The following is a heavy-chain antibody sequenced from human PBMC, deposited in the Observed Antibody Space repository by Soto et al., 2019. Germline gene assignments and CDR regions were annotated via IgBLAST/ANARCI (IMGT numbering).Heavy chain of an antibody. J-gene: IGHJ4*02. CDR3: ARRRDGYNDFDY. CDR2: IYWDDDK. D-gene: IGHD5-12*01. Sequence: VSGPTLVNPTQTLTLTCTFSGFSVTTSGVGVGWIRQPPGKALEWLALIYWDDDKRHSPSLKSRLTITKDPSKNQVVLTMTNMDPVDTATYYCARRRDGYNDFDYWGQGTLVTVSS. V-gene: IGHV2-5*02. CDR1: GFSVTTSGVG.